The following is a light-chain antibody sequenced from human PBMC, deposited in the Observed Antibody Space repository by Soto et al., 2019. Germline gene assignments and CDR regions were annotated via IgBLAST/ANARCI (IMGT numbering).Light chain of an antibody. CDR3: SSFAGSNNFPYV. CDR1: SSDVGAYDY. J-gene: IGLJ1*01. CDR2: EIN. V-gene: IGLV2-8*01. Sequence: QSLLTQPPSASGSPGQTVTISCTGTSSDVGAYDYVSWYQQHPGKAPKLMIYEINKRPSGVSARFSGSKSGNTASLTVSGVQAEDEADYYGSSFAGSNNFPYVFGTGTKVTVL.